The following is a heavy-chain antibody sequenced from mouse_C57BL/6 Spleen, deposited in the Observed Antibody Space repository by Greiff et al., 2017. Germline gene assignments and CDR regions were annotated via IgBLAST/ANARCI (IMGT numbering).Heavy chain of an antibody. Sequence: VKLMESGAELMKPGASVTLSCKATGYTFTGYWIEWVKQRPGHGLEWIGEILPGSGSTNYNEKFKGKATFTADTSSNTAYMQLSSLTTEDSAIDYCARGDGSSYPFAYWGQGTLVTVSA. V-gene: IGHV1-9*01. CDR3: ARGDGSSYPFAY. CDR1: GYTFTGYW. CDR2: ILPGSGST. D-gene: IGHD1-1*01. J-gene: IGHJ3*01.